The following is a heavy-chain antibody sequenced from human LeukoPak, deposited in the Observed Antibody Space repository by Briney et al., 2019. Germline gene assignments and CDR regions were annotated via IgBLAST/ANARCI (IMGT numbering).Heavy chain of an antibody. J-gene: IGHJ3*02. Sequence: SETLSLTCTVSGGSISSYYWSWIRQPPGKGLEWIGYIYYSGSTNYNPSLKSRVTISVDTSKNQFSPKLSSVTAADTAVYYCARLGITIFGVAVEAFDIWGQGTMVTVSS. CDR2: IYYSGST. V-gene: IGHV4-59*01. CDR1: GGSISSYY. CDR3: ARLGITIFGVAVEAFDI. D-gene: IGHD3-3*01.